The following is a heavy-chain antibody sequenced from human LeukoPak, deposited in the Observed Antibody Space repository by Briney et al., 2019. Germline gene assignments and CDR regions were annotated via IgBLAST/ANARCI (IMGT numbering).Heavy chain of an antibody. CDR3: VRVGGDRSSYPDY. V-gene: IGHV3-21*01. Sequence: GGSLRLSCAASGFTFNSYHMNWVRQAPGKGLEWVSSIRSTGTYIYYADSVKGRFTISRDNAKNSLNLQMNSLRVEDTAVYYCVRVGGDRSSYPDYWGQGTLVTVSS. D-gene: IGHD3-22*01. CDR1: GFTFNSYH. CDR2: IRSTGTYI. J-gene: IGHJ4*02.